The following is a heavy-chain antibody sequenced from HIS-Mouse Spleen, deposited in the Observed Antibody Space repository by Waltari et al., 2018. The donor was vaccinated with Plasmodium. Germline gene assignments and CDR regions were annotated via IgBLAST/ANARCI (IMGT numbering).Heavy chain of an antibody. CDR3: ARWVGNWFDP. Sequence: QVQLQESGPGLVKPSQTLSLTCSVSGGSISSGGYYWSWIRQHPGKGLEWIGYIYYSGSTYYNPSLKSRVTISVDTSKTQFSLKVNSVTAADTAVYYCARWVGNWFDPWGQGTLVTVSS. D-gene: IGHD1-26*01. V-gene: IGHV4-31*03. J-gene: IGHJ5*02. CDR1: GGSISSGGYY. CDR2: IYYSGST.